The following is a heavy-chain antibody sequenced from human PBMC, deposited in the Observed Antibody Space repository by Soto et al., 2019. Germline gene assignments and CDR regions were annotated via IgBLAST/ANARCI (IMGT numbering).Heavy chain of an antibody. CDR1: GYTFSDYG. J-gene: IGHJ4*02. V-gene: IGHV1-18*01. CDR3: AGEPPETPPDH. CDR2: ISAKNGNT. Sequence: QVQLVQSGADVKKPGASVKVSCKTSGYTFSDYGISWVRQAPGQGLEWMGWISAKNGNTNFAQKFRGRVTMTTDTSTSTVYMELRNLKLDDTAVYYCAGEPPETPPDHWGQGTLITVSS.